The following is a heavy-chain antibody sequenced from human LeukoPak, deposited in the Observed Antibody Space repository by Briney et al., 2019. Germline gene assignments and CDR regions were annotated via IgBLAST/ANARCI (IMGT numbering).Heavy chain of an antibody. V-gene: IGHV3-33*01. D-gene: IGHD1-14*01. CDR1: GFTFNNYG. CDR2: IWYDGTNK. Sequence: GGSLRLSCAASGFTFNNYGMHWVRQAPGKGLEWVALIWYDGTNKYYGDSVKSRFTISRDNSKNSLYLQMSSLRGDDTAVYYCARVPGLGYYGMDVWGQGTTVTVSS. J-gene: IGHJ6*02. CDR3: ARVPGLGYYGMDV.